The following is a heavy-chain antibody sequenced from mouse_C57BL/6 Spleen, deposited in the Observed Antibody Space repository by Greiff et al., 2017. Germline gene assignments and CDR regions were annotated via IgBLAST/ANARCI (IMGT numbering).Heavy chain of an antibody. CDR3: ARDSSGPYYAMDY. Sequence: QVQLQQPGAELVKPGGSVKLSCKASGYTFTSYWMHWVKQRPGQGLEWIGMIHPNSGSTNYNEKFKSKATLTVDKSSSTAYMQLSSLTSEDSAVYYCARDSSGPYYAMDYWGQGTSVTVSS. J-gene: IGHJ4*01. CDR2: IHPNSGST. D-gene: IGHD3-2*02. CDR1: GYTFTSYW. V-gene: IGHV1-64*01.